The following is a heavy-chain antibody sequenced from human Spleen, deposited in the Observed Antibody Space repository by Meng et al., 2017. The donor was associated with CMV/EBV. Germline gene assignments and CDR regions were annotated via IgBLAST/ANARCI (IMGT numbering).Heavy chain of an antibody. CDR3: ARRPFFCSTTSCYLDY. CDR2: ISGSGGST. Sequence: GGSLRLSCAASGFTFSSYAMSWVRQAPGKGLEWVSAISGSGGSTYYADSVKGRFTISRDNSKNTLYLQMNSLRAEDTAVYYCARRPFFCSTTSCYLDYWGQGTLVTVSS. CDR1: GFTFSSYA. V-gene: IGHV3-23*01. J-gene: IGHJ4*02. D-gene: IGHD2-2*01.